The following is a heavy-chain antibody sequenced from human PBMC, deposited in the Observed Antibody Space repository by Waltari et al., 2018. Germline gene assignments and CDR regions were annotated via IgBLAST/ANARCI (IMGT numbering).Heavy chain of an antibody. D-gene: IGHD5-18*01. Sequence: EVQLVESGGGLVHPGGSLRLSCAASGFTVSGNPMSGVRQAPGKGMEWVSLIYDAGSTYYPDSVRGRFTISRDNSKNTVHLQMNSLRVEDTAIYYCARARDEETAMVYFDRWGQGTLVSVSS. J-gene: IGHJ4*02. CDR1: GFTVSGNP. V-gene: IGHV3-66*02. CDR3: ARARDEETAMVYFDR. CDR2: IYDAGST.